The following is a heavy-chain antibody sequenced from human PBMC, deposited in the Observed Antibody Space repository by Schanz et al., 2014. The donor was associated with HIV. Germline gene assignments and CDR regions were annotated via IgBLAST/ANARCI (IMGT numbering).Heavy chain of an antibody. CDR1: NGSFSGYY. J-gene: IGHJ6*02. Sequence: QVHLQQWGAGLLKPSETLSLTCAVYNGSFSGYYWSWIRQSPGQGLEWIGDINHSGRATYNASLKSRVTISVDTSKRQFSLKLSSVTAADTAVYYCARDRSSSHYSYFYAMDVWGQGTTVTVSS. D-gene: IGHD6-13*01. CDR2: INHSGRA. V-gene: IGHV4-34*01. CDR3: ARDRSSSHYSYFYAMDV.